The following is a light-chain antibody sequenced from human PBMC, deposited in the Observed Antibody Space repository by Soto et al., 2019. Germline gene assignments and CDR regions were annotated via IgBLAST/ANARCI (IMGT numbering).Light chain of an antibody. V-gene: IGLV2-14*03. CDR2: DVT. J-gene: IGLJ1*01. Sequence: QSALTQPASVSGSPGQSITISCTGTSNDVGGDDYVSWYQQYPGKAPKLMIYDVTNRPSGVSIRFSGSKSGNTASLTISGLQAEDEADYYCSAHTVRSTGVFGTGPKVTVL. CDR3: SAHTVRSTGV. CDR1: SNDVGGDDY.